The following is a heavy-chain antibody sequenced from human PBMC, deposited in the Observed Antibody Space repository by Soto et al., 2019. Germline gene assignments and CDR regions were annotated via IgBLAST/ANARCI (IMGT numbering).Heavy chain of an antibody. Sequence: QVQLVQSGAEVKKPGASVKVSCKASGYTFTSYAMHWVRQAPGQRLEWMGWINAGNGNTKYSQKFQGRVTITRDTSASTTYTELSSLRSEYTAVYSFATSIVAVTAADYWGQGTLVTVSS. J-gene: IGHJ4*02. CDR3: ATSIVAVTAADY. D-gene: IGHD2-21*02. CDR2: INAGNGNT. V-gene: IGHV1-3*01. CDR1: GYTFTSYA.